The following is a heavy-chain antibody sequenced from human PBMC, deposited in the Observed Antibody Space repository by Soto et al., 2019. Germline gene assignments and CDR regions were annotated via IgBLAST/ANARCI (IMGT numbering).Heavy chain of an antibody. V-gene: IGHV3-23*01. Sequence: GGSLRFSCAASVFTFSDHSMSLVRQAPGEGLECVSTISRAGDSAYVAVSVKGRFTISRDNSKNTLHLQMNSLRVGDTAVYFCAKTRGLPSEFENWGNGSRLTVSS. CDR3: AKTRGLPSEFEN. CDR1: VFTFSDHS. CDR2: ISRAGDSA. J-gene: IGHJ4*01.